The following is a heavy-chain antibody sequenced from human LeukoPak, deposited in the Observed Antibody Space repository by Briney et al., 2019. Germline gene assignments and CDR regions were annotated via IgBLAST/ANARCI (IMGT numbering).Heavy chain of an antibody. CDR2: IYYSGST. Sequence: TSETLSLTCTVSGGSISSYYWSWIRQPPGEGLEWIGYIYYSGSTNYNPSLKSRVTISVDTSKNQFSLKLSSVTAADTAVYYCARDHGGYYFDYWGQGTLVTVSS. CDR3: ARDHGGYYFDY. J-gene: IGHJ4*02. CDR1: GGSISSYY. V-gene: IGHV4-59*01.